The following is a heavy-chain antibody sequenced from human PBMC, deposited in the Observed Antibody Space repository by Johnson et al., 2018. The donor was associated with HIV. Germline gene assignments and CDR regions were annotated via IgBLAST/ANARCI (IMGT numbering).Heavy chain of an antibody. D-gene: IGHD3-3*01. Sequence: VQLVESGGGLVQPGGSLRLSCAASGFTFSSYWMSWVRQAPGKGLEWVANIKQDGSEKYYVDSVKGRFTIYRDNAKNSLYLQMNSLRAEDTAVYYCARGKRFWSGLGAFDIWGQGTMVTVSS. CDR1: GFTFSSYW. J-gene: IGHJ3*02. CDR3: ARGKRFWSGLGAFDI. V-gene: IGHV3-7*03. CDR2: IKQDGSEK.